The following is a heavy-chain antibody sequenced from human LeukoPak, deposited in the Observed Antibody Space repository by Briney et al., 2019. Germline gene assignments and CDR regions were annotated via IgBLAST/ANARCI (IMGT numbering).Heavy chain of an antibody. Sequence: SEKVSCKASGGTFSSYAISWVRQAPGQGLEWMGGIIPIFGTANYAQKFQGRVTITADKSTSTAYMELSSLRSDDTAVYYRARAMGGDNSGYRPFDYRGQGTLVTVSS. V-gene: IGHV1-69*06. J-gene: IGHJ4*02. CDR2: IIPIFGTA. CDR1: GGTFSSYA. CDR3: ARAMGGDNSGYRPFDY. D-gene: IGHD3-22*01.